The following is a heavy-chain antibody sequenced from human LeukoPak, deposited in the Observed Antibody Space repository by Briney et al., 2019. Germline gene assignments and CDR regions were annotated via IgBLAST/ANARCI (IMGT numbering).Heavy chain of an antibody. Sequence: ASVKVSCKASGYTFTNYDINWVRQATGQGLEWLGWMSASSGNTGYAQKFQGRVSMTRATSISTAYLELSSLTFEDTAVYYCARRYCSSTSCHYFDYWGQGTLVTVSS. CDR2: MSASSGNT. D-gene: IGHD2-2*01. J-gene: IGHJ4*02. CDR1: GYTFTNYD. CDR3: ARRYCSSTSCHYFDY. V-gene: IGHV1-8*01.